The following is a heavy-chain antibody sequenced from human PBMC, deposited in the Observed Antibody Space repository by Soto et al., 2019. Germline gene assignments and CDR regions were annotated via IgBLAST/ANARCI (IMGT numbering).Heavy chain of an antibody. J-gene: IGHJ6*02. CDR1: GFTFSSYA. Sequence: PGGSLRLSCAASGFTFSSYAMHWVRQAPGKGLEWVAVISYDGSNKYYADSVKGRFTISRDNSKNTLYLQMNSLRAEDTAVYYCAREMTTVTKLRYYYGMDVWGQGTTVTVSS. CDR3: AREMTTVTKLRYYYGMDV. V-gene: IGHV3-30-3*01. D-gene: IGHD4-17*01. CDR2: ISYDGSNK.